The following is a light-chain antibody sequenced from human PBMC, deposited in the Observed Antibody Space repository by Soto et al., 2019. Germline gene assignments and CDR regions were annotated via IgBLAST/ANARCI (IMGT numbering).Light chain of an antibody. CDR2: GNN. V-gene: IGLV1-40*01. J-gene: IGLJ2*01. Sequence: QSVLTQPPSVSGAPGQRVTISCTGSSSNIGAGYDVHWYQLLPGTAPKLLIYGNNNRPSGVPDRFSGSKSGTSASLAITGLQAEDEAHYYCQSYDSRLSGSVFGGGTKLTVL. CDR1: SSNIGAGYD. CDR3: QSYDSRLSGSV.